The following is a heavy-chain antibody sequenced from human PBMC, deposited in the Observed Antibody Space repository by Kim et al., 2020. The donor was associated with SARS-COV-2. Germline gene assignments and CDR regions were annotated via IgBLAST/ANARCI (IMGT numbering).Heavy chain of an antibody. CDR2: ISWNSGSI. CDR3: AKDRGYSGYDPLYYYYYGMDV. Sequence: GGSLRLSCAASGFTFDDYAMHWVRQAPGKGLEWVSGISWNSGSIGYADSVKGRFTISRDNAKNSLYLQMNSLRAEDTALYYCAKDRGYSGYDPLYYYYYGMDVWGQGTTVTVSS. V-gene: IGHV3-9*01. D-gene: IGHD5-12*01. J-gene: IGHJ6*02. CDR1: GFTFDDYA.